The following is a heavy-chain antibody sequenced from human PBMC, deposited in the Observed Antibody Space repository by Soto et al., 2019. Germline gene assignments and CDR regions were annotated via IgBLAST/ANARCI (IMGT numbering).Heavy chain of an antibody. J-gene: IGHJ3*02. CDR1: GFSLSAYGVR. D-gene: IGHD3-22*01. CDR3: ANRSHKYYDSRGYYYGGAFDI. CDR2: IHWNDDK. V-gene: IGHV2-5*01. Sequence: SGPTLVNPTQTLTLTCSFSGFSLSAYGVRVIWFRQPPGETLEWLALIHWNDDKRYSPYLKSRLTITKDTSKNQVVLTLTNLDTXDTXXYFXANRSHKYYDSRGYYYGGAFDIRGQGTMVT.